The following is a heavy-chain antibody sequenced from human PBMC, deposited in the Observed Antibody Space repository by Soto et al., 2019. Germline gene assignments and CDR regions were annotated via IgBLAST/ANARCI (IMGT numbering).Heavy chain of an antibody. J-gene: IGHJ6*03. CDR2: IIPILGIA. CDR1: GGTFSSYT. Sequence: QVQLVQSGAEVKKPGSSVKVSCKASGGTFSSYTISWVRQAPGQGLEWMGRIIPILGIANYAQKFQGRVTITADKSTSTAYMELSRLRSEDTAVYYCPRALGYCSSTSCYAYMDVWGKGTTVTVPS. D-gene: IGHD2-2*01. CDR3: PRALGYCSSTSCYAYMDV. V-gene: IGHV1-69*02.